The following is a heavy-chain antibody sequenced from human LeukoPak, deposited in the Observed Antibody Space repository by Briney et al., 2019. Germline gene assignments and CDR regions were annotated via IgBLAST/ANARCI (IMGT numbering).Heavy chain of an antibody. J-gene: IGHJ6*03. V-gene: IGHV4-59*01. CDR3: AREPLNYMDV. CDR2: IYYSGST. CDR1: GGSISSYY. Sequence: SETLSLTCTVSGGSISSYYWSWIRQPPGKGLEWIGYIYYSGSTNYNPSLKSRVTISVDTSKNQFSLKLSSVTAADTAVYYCAREPLNYMDVWGKGTTVTVSS.